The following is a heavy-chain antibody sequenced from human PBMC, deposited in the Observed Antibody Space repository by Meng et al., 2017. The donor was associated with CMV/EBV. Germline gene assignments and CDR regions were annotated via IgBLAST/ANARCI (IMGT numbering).Heavy chain of an antibody. CDR2: IRSKAYGGTT. Sequence: GGSLRLSCTASGFTFGVYAMSWVRQAPGKGLVWVGFIRSKAYGGTTEYAASVKGRFTISIDDSKSIAYLQMNSLKTEDTAVYYCTREGASPSFVVVPVAIPVGGGFDPWGQGTLVTVSS. V-gene: IGHV3-49*04. CDR3: TREGASPSFVVVPVAIPVGGGFDP. CDR1: GFTFGVYA. J-gene: IGHJ5*02. D-gene: IGHD2-2*02.